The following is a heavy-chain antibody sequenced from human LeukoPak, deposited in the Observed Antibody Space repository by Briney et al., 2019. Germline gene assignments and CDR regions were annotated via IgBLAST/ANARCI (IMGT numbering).Heavy chain of an antibody. V-gene: IGHV1-24*01. Sequence: ASVKVSCKVSGYTLTELSMHWVRQAPGKGLEWMGGFDPEDGETIYAQKFQGRVTITTDESTSTAYMELSSLRSEDTAVYYCAKGHLSSSWYSDTTFDYWGQGTLVTVSS. CDR1: GYTLTELS. CDR3: AKGHLSSSWYSDTTFDY. J-gene: IGHJ4*02. D-gene: IGHD6-13*01. CDR2: FDPEDGET.